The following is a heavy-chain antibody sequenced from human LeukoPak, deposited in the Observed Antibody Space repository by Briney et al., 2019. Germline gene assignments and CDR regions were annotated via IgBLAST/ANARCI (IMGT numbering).Heavy chain of an antibody. CDR1: GGSIRSYY. Sequence: PSETLSLTCTVSGGSIRSYYWSWIRQPPGKGLEWIGYIHYSGSTNYNPSLKSRVTISVDTSKKQFSLKPSSVTAADTAVFYCAGGDPAAYFQHWGQGTLVTVSS. CDR2: IHYSGST. J-gene: IGHJ1*01. V-gene: IGHV4-59*01. CDR3: AGGDPAAYFQH. D-gene: IGHD2-21*02.